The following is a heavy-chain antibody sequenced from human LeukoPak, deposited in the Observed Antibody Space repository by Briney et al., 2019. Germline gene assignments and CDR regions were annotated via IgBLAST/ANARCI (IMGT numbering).Heavy chain of an antibody. Sequence: PGASLKISCEGSGYIFTSYWIGWGRPLPGKGVEWMGIIYPGDSDTRYSPSFQGQVTISADKSISTAYLQWSSLKASDTAMYYCARSGLGPGQYYFDYWGQGTLVTVSS. CDR2: IYPGDSDT. D-gene: IGHD1-1*01. CDR3: ARSGLGPGQYYFDY. CDR1: GYIFTSYW. J-gene: IGHJ4*02. V-gene: IGHV5-51*01.